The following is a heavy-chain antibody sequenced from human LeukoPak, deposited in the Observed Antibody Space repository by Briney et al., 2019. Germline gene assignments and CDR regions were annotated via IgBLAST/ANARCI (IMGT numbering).Heavy chain of an antibody. J-gene: IGHJ4*02. CDR1: GGSISSGDYY. V-gene: IGHV4-30-4*08. CDR2: IYYSGST. D-gene: IGHD7-27*01. CDR3: ARHLALGPYDY. Sequence: SQTLSLTCTVSGGSISSGDYYWSWIRQPPGKGPEWIGYIYYSGSTNYNPSLKSRVTVSVDTSKNQFSLKVTSVTAADTAVYYCARHLALGPYDYWGQGTLVTVSS.